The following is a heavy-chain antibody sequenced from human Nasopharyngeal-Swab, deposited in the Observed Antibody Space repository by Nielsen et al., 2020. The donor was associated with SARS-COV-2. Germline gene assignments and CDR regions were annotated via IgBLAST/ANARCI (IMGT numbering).Heavy chain of an antibody. CDR2: IYYSGST. CDR1: GGSISSGGYY. J-gene: IGHJ6*02. CDR3: ARYAFGDIVVVPAARGMDV. D-gene: IGHD2-2*01. Sequence: SETLSLTCTVSGGSISSGGYYWSWIRQHPGKGLEWIGYIYYSGSTNYNPSLKSRVTISVDTSKNQFSLKLSSVTAADTAVYYCARYAFGDIVVVPAARGMDVWGQGTTVTVSS. V-gene: IGHV4-31*03.